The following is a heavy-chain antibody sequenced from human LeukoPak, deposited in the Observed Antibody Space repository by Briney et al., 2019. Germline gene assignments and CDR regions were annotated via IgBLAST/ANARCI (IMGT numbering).Heavy chain of an antibody. V-gene: IGHV4-34*01. CDR1: GGSFSGYY. J-gene: IGHJ4*02. D-gene: IGHD3-22*01. CDR2: INHSGST. Sequence: SETLSLTCAVYGGSFSGYYWSWIRQPPGKGLEWIGEINHSGSTNYNPSLKSRVTISVDTSKNQFSLKLSSVTAADTAVNYCARSLGYYDSSGYLNWGQGTLVTVSS. CDR3: ARSLGYYDSSGYLN.